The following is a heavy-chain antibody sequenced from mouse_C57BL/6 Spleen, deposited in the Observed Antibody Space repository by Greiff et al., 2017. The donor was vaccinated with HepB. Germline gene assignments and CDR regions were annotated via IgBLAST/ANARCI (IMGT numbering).Heavy chain of an antibody. J-gene: IGHJ4*01. CDR1: GYTFTSYW. V-gene: IGHV1-50*01. Sequence: QVQLQQPGAELVKPGASVKLSCKASGYTFTSYWMQWVKQRPGQGLEWIGEIDPSDSYTNYNQKFKGKATLTEDTSSSTAYMQLSSLTSEDSAVYYCARRGYAMDYWGQGTSVTVSS. CDR2: IDPSDSYT. CDR3: ARRGYAMDY.